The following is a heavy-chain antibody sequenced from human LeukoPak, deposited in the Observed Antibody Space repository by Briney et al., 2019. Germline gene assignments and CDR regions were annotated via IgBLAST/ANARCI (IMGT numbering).Heavy chain of an antibody. V-gene: IGHV3-23*01. D-gene: IGHD2-2*01. CDR2: ISGSGGST. Sequence: GGSLRLSCAASGFTFSGYAMSWVRQAPGKGLEWVSAISGSGGSTYYAHSVKGRFTISRDNSKNTLYLQMNSLRAEDTAVYYCARYCSSTSCYRKKGWYYYGMDVWGQGTTVTVSS. J-gene: IGHJ6*02. CDR1: GFTFSGYA. CDR3: ARYCSSTSCYRKKGWYYYGMDV.